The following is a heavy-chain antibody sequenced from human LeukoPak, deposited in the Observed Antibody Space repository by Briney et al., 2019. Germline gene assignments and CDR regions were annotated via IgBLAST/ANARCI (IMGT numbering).Heavy chain of an antibody. Sequence: GGSLRLSCAASGVTVSSIYMGWVRQAPGKGLDWVSVIYPDGRTYYTESVKGRFTISRDSSENSLFLQMNSLRAEDTAVYYCATLKGGYGEGCFDCWGQGTLVTVSS. D-gene: IGHD3-10*01. CDR3: ATLKGGYGEGCFDC. J-gene: IGHJ4*02. V-gene: IGHV3-53*01. CDR1: GVTVSSIY. CDR2: IYPDGRT.